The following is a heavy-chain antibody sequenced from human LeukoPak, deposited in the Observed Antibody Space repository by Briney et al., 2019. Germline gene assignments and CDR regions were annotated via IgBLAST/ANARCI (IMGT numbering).Heavy chain of an antibody. D-gene: IGHD6-6*01. Sequence: GESLKISCKTSGYSLTTYWIGWVRQMPGKGLEWMAIVYPGDSDTLYNPSFQGQVTISADKSISTAYLQWSSLKASDTAMYYCARQSRTITARPFDYWGQGTLVTVSS. V-gene: IGHV5-51*01. CDR2: VYPGDSDT. CDR1: GYSLTTYW. CDR3: ARQSRTITARPFDY. J-gene: IGHJ4*02.